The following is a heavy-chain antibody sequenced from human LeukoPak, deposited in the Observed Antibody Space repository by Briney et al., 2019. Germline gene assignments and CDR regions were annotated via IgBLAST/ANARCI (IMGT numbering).Heavy chain of an antibody. CDR3: ASADTAMVNDY. V-gene: IGHV3-74*01. CDR1: GFTFSSYW. D-gene: IGHD5-18*01. J-gene: IGHJ4*02. CDR2: INSDGSST. Sequence: PGGSLRLSCAASGFTFSSYWMHWVRQAPGKGLVWVSRINSDGSSTSYADSVKGRFTISRDNAKNTLYLQMNSLRAEDTALYYCASADTAMVNDYWGQGTLVTVSS.